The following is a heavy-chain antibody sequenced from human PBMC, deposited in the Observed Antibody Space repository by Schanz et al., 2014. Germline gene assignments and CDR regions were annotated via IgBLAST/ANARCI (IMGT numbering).Heavy chain of an antibody. CDR3: AKDGVPSPWVCFGGYCYSGGADY. CDR1: SGSFSGYY. V-gene: IGHV3-23*01. D-gene: IGHD2-21*02. Sequence: VQLQQWGAGLLKPSETLSLSCAVYSGSFSGYYWSWIRQPPGKGLEWVSGISGSGGDTYYVDSVKGRFTISRDTSGNTLYLQMNSLTGEDTAVYYCAKDGVPSPWVCFGGYCYSGGADYWGQGTLVTVSS. J-gene: IGHJ4*02. CDR2: ISGSGGDT.